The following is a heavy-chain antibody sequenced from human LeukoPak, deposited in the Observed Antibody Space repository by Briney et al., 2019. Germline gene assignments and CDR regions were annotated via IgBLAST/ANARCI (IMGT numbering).Heavy chain of an antibody. Sequence: PGGSLRLSCAASGFTFSNHGMSWVRQAPGKGLEWVSYISSSGSTIYYADSVKGRFTISRDNAKNSLYLQMNSLRAEDTAVYYCARVYDSSGYYPGDDAFDIWGQGTMVTVSS. J-gene: IGHJ3*02. CDR1: GFTFSNHG. D-gene: IGHD3-22*01. CDR3: ARVYDSSGYYPGDDAFDI. V-gene: IGHV3-48*04. CDR2: ISSSGSTI.